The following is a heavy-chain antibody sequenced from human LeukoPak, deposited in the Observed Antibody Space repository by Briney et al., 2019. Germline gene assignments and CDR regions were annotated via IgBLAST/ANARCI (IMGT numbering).Heavy chain of an antibody. D-gene: IGHD2-8*01. CDR1: GFTLSSYG. V-gene: IGHV3-21*01. J-gene: IGHJ6*03. CDR2: ISSSSSYI. Sequence: KSGGSLRLSCAASGFTLSSYGMHWVRQAPGKGLEWVSSISSSSSYIYYADSVKGRFTISRDNAKNSLYLQMNSLRAEDTAVYYCARTVWGMLPGQYYYYYYYMDVWGKGTTVTVSS. CDR3: ARTVWGMLPGQYYYYYYYMDV.